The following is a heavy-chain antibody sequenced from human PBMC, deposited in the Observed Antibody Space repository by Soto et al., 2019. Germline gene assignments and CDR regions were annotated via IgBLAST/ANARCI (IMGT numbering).Heavy chain of an antibody. CDR1: GFPVSSNY. V-gene: IGHV3-53*01. CDR3: ASDPGYQRSADGSSYYYYGMDV. CDR2: IYRGGST. J-gene: IGHJ6*02. D-gene: IGHD6-13*01. Sequence: GGSLRLSCAASGFPVSSNYMSLVRLASGKGLEWVSFIYRGGSTYYSDSLKGRFTISRHNSKNTLYLQMNSLRAEDTAVYYCASDPGYQRSADGSSYYYYGMDVGGQGTTVTVSS.